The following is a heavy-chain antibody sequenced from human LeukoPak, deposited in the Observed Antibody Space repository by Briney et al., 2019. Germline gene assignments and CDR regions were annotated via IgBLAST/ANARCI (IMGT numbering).Heavy chain of an antibody. D-gene: IGHD4-23*01. CDR2: ISSSSSYI. V-gene: IGHV3-21*01. CDR3: ARGTTPLRWSYAGHY. CDR1: GFTFSRYS. Sequence: GGSLRLSCAASGFTFSRYSMNWVRQAPGKGLEWVSSISSSSSYIYYADSVKGRFTISGDNAKNSLYLQMNSLRAEDTAVYYCARGTTPLRWSYAGHYWGQGTLVTVSS. J-gene: IGHJ4*02.